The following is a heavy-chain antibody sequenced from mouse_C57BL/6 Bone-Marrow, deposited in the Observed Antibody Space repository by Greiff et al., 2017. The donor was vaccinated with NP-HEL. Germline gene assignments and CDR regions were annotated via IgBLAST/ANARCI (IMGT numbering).Heavy chain of an antibody. D-gene: IGHD5-2*01. Sequence: DVLLVESGGDLVKPGGSLKLSCAASGFTFSSYGMSWVRQSPDKSLEWVATISSGGSYTYYPDSVQGRYTISRDKAKNTLYLQMSSLKSEDTAMYYCERRRILDYFDYWGQGTTLTVSS. V-gene: IGHV5-6*01. J-gene: IGHJ2*01. CDR1: GFTFSSYG. CDR3: ERRRILDYFDY. CDR2: ISSGGSYT.